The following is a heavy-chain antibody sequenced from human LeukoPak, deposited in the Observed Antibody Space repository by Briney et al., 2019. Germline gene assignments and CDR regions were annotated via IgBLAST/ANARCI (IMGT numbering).Heavy chain of an antibody. J-gene: IGHJ5*02. Sequence: GESLRLSCAASGFSISNYWMTWVRQAPGKGLECVANIKGDGSEKNYVDSVKGRFTISRDNAKNSLYLQMNSLRVEDTAVYYCVRQAGVSWGQGTLVTVSS. D-gene: IGHD6-19*01. CDR2: IKGDGSEK. CDR3: VRQAGVS. V-gene: IGHV3-7*01. CDR1: GFSISNYW.